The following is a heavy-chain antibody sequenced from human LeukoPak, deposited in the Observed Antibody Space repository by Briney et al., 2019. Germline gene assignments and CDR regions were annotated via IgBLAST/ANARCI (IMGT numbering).Heavy chain of an antibody. J-gene: IGHJ4*02. CDR1: GFTFGDYA. CDR3: TRDRAVVLWFGEDGNGDYFDY. Sequence: GGSLRLSCTASGFTFGDYAMSWVRQAPGKGLEWVGFIRSKAYGGTTEYAASVKGRFTISRDDSKSIAYLQMNSLKTEDTAVYYCTRDRAVVLWFGEDGNGDYFDYWGQGTLVTISS. V-gene: IGHV3-49*04. CDR2: IRSKAYGGTT. D-gene: IGHD3-10*01.